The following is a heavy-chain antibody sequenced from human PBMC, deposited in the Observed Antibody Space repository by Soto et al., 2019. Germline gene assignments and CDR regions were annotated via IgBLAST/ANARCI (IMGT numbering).Heavy chain of an antibody. Sequence: PSETLSLTCAVSGYSISSGYYWGWIRQPPGKGLEWIGSIYHSGSTYYNPSLKSRVTISVDTSKNQFSLKLSSVTAADTAVYYCARGADCGGDCYQDYWGQGTLVIVSS. J-gene: IGHJ4*02. D-gene: IGHD2-21*02. CDR1: GYSISSGYY. CDR2: IYHSGST. CDR3: ARGADCGGDCYQDY. V-gene: IGHV4-38-2*01.